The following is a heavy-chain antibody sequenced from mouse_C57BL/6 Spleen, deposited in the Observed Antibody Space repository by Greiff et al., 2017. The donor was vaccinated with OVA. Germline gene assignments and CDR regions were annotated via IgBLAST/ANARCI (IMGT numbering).Heavy chain of an antibody. J-gene: IGHJ2*01. V-gene: IGHV3-6*01. CDR1: GYSITSGYY. D-gene: IGHD2-4*01. CDR2: ISYDGSN. Sequence: EVQLVESGPGLVKPSQSLSLTCSVTGYSITSGYYWNWIRQFPGNKLEWMGYISYDGSNNYNPSLKNRISITRDTSKNQFFLKLNSVTTEDTATYYCARVNDYDGFDYWGQGTTLTVSS. CDR3: ARVNDYDGFDY.